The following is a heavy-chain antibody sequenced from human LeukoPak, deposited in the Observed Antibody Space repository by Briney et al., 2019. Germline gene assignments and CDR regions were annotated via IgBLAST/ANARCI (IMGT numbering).Heavy chain of an antibody. CDR2: ISAYNGNT. V-gene: IGHV1-18*01. J-gene: IGHJ4*02. Sequence: GASVKVSRKASGYTFTSYGISWVRQAPGQGLEWMGWISAYNGNTNYAQKLQGRVTMTTDTSTSTAYMELRSLRSDDTAVYYCARDLFYYDSSGPFDYWGQGTLVTVSS. D-gene: IGHD3-22*01. CDR1: GYTFTSYG. CDR3: ARDLFYYDSSGPFDY.